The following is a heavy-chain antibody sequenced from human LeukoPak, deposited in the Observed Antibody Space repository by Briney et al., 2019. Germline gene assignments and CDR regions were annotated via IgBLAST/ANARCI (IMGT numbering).Heavy chain of an antibody. Sequence: GGSLRLSCAVSGVALSNYGMTWVRQAPGKGLEWVAGISDSGGRTNYADSVKGRFTISRDNPKNTLYLQMNSLRAEDTAVYFCAKRGVVVRVILVGFHKEAYYFDSWGQGALVTVSS. CDR1: GVALSNYG. CDR2: ISDSGGRT. D-gene: IGHD3-10*01. V-gene: IGHV3-23*01. J-gene: IGHJ4*02. CDR3: AKRGVVVRVILVGFHKEAYYFDS.